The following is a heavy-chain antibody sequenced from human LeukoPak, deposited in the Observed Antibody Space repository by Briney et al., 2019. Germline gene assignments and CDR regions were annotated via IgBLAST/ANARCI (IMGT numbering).Heavy chain of an antibody. CDR2: INAGNGNT. V-gene: IGHV1-3*01. CDR3: ARGEAAAGTSSFDY. Sequence: ASVKVSCKASGYTFTTYAMHWVRQAPGQRLEWMGWINAGNGNTKYSQKFQGRVTITRDTSASTAYMELSSLRSEDTAVYYCARGEAAAGTSSFDYWGQGTLVTVSS. D-gene: IGHD6-13*01. J-gene: IGHJ4*02. CDR1: GYTFTTYA.